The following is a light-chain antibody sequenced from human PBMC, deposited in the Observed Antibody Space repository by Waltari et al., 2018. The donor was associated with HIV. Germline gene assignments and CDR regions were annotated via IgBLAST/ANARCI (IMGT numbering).Light chain of an antibody. J-gene: IGLJ2*01. Sequence: QSVLTQPPSASGTPGRRVTISCSGRSSNIGRTYVYWYQHLPGTAPKPLSYRNRQRPSGVPVRCSGSKSGTSASLAISGRRSEDEADYYCATWDDSLSGSVFGGGTKLTVL. CDR1: SSNIGRTY. CDR2: RNR. CDR3: ATWDDSLSGSV. V-gene: IGLV1-47*01.